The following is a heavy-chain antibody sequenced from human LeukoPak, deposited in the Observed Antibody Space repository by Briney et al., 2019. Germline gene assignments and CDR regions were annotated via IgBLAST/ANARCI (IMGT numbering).Heavy chain of an antibody. D-gene: IGHD6-19*01. CDR1: GFTSSSYA. J-gene: IGHJ4*02. V-gene: IGHV3-23*01. CDR3: AKDRELSGIAVAGIDY. CDR2: ISGSGGST. Sequence: PGGSLRLSCAASGFTSSSYAMSWVRQAPGKGLEWVSAISGSGGSTYYADSVKGRFTISRDNSKNTLYLQMNSLRAEDTAVYYCAKDRELSGIAVAGIDYWGQGTLVTVSS.